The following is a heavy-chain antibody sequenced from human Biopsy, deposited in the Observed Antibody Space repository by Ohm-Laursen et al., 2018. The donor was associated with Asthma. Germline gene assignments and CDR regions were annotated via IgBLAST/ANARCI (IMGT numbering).Heavy chain of an antibody. CDR3: ARAVDYSHYYGIDV. V-gene: IGHV1-18*01. CDR2: ISVYNGNT. Sequence: GSSVKVSCKTSGYTFNSAGITWVRQAPGRGLEWMGWISVYNGNTKVAQKLQDRVTMITDTSTSTAYMELRSLRSDDTAVYFCARAVDYSHYYGIDVWGQGTTVTVSP. J-gene: IGHJ6*01. D-gene: IGHD3-10*01. CDR1: GYTFNSAG.